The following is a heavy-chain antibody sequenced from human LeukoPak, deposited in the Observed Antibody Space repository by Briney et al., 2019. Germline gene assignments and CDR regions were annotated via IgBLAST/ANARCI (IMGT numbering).Heavy chain of an antibody. CDR2: ISGSGGST. V-gene: IGHV3-23*01. CDR3: AKGTGYSYGDRPFDY. J-gene: IGHJ4*02. Sequence: PGGSLRLSCAASGFTFSSYGTTWVRQAPGKGLEWVSAISGSGGSTYYADSVKGRFTISRDNSKNTLYLQMNSLRAEDTAVYYCAKGTGYSYGDRPFDYWGQGTLVTVSS. CDR1: GFTFSSYG. D-gene: IGHD5-18*01.